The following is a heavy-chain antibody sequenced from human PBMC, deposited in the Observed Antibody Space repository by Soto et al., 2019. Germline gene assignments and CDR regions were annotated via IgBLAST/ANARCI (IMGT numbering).Heavy chain of an antibody. J-gene: IGHJ4*02. D-gene: IGHD1-7*01. CDR3: AKAARTWAPGTYYFDY. Sequence: QVQLVESGGGVVQPGRSLRLSCATSGFTFSSYGMHWVRQAPGKGLDWVAVISYDGSNKYYADSVKGRFTISRDNSKNTLYLQMNSLRAEDTAVYYCAKAARTWAPGTYYFDYWGQGTLVTVSS. CDR1: GFTFSSYG. CDR2: ISYDGSNK. V-gene: IGHV3-30*18.